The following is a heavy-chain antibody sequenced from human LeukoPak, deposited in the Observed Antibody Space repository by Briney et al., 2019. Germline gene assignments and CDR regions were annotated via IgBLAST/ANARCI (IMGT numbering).Heavy chain of an antibody. CDR2: ISTSSTYI. V-gene: IGHV3-21*01. CDR1: GFTFSTYS. Sequence: GGSLRLSCAASGFTFSTYSMNWVRQAPGKGLEWVSSISTSSTYIFYADSVKGRFTISRDNAKNSLYLQMNGLRAEDTAVYYCASSTGASDYWGQGTLVTVSS. D-gene: IGHD3-10*01. J-gene: IGHJ4*02. CDR3: ASSTGASDY.